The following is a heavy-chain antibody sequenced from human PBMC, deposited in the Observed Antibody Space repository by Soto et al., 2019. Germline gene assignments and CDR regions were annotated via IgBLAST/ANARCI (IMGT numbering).Heavy chain of an antibody. Sequence: QVHLVQSGAEVKKPGASVKVSCKASGYTFTSYGITWVRQAPGQGLEWMGWISAHNGNTDYAQKLQGRVIVTRDTATSTAYMELRSLRSNDTAVYYCARGRYGDYWGQGALVTVSS. CDR2: ISAHNGNT. D-gene: IGHD1-1*01. J-gene: IGHJ4*02. CDR3: ARGRYGDY. CDR1: GYTFTSYG. V-gene: IGHV1-18*01.